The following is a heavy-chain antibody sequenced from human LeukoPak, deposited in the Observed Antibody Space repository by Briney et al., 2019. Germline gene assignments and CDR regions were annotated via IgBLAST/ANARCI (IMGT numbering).Heavy chain of an antibody. CDR3: ARWGTPPRAFDI. CDR2: INPSGGST. D-gene: IGHD3-16*01. Sequence: ASVKVSCKASGYTFTSYYMHWVRQVPGQGLEWMGIINPSGGSTSYAQKFQGRVTMTRDTSTSTVYMELSSLRSEDTAVYYCARWGTPPRAFDIWGQGTMVTVSS. CDR1: GYTFTSYY. J-gene: IGHJ3*02. V-gene: IGHV1-46*01.